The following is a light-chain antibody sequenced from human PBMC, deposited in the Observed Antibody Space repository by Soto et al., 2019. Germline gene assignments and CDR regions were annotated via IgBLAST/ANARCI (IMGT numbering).Light chain of an antibody. Sequence: EIVLTQSPGTLSLSPGERATFSCRASQSVSSSYIAWYQQKRGQAPRRLIYGASIRATGIPDRFSGSGSGIDFTLTISRLEPEDFALYYCQQYHTSPLTFGQGTKVEIK. J-gene: IGKJ1*01. V-gene: IGKV3-20*01. CDR2: GAS. CDR3: QQYHTSPLT. CDR1: QSVSSSY.